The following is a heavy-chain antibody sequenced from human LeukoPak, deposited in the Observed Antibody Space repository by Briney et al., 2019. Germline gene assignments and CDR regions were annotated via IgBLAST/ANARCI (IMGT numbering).Heavy chain of an antibody. CDR1: GFTFGDYW. D-gene: IGHD3-10*01. V-gene: IGHV3-74*01. CDR3: ARDRGPRTGFMVREAYDY. CDR2: INTDGSIT. Sequence: PGGSLRLSCAASGFTFGDYWIHWVRQAPGKGLVWVSRINTDGSITNYADSVKGRFSISRDNAKNTLYLQMSSLGAEDTAVYYCARDRGPRTGFMVREAYDYWGQGTLVTVSS. J-gene: IGHJ4*02.